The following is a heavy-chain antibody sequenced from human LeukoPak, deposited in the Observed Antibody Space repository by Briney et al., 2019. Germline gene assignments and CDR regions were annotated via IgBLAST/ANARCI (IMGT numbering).Heavy chain of an antibody. CDR3: ASRSGWKHKGIVY. V-gene: IGHV4-39*07. Sequence: SETLSLTCTVSGGSISSSSYYWGWIRQPPGKGLEWIGEINHSGSTNYNPSLKSRVTISVDTSKNQFSLKLSSVTAADTAVYYCASRSGWKHKGIVYWGQGTLVTVST. D-gene: IGHD6-19*01. CDR1: GGSISSSSYY. J-gene: IGHJ4*02. CDR2: INHSGST.